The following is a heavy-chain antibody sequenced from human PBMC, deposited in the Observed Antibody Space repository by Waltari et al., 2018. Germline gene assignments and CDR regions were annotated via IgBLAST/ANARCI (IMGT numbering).Heavy chain of an antibody. D-gene: IGHD2-15*01. Sequence: EVHMVESGGDLVQPGRSLRLSCRGSGYIFGDYAVSWFRQAPGKGLEWIGFVRSNIYGGVAEYAASVTGRFNITRDDDDNIAYLQMDSLRREDTAVYYCARESSGNIGWFDSWGRGTLVTVSS. CDR2: VRSNIYGGVA. J-gene: IGHJ5*01. V-gene: IGHV3-49*03. CDR3: ARESSGNIGWFDS. CDR1: GYIFGDYA.